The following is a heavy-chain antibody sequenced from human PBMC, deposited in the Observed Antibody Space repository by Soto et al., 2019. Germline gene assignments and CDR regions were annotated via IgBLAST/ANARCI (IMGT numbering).Heavy chain of an antibody. CDR2: ISYDGSNK. J-gene: IGHJ6*02. CDR1: GFTFSSYA. CDR3: ARDWRDDDILPGPMGGALYYYYGMDV. Sequence: QVQLVESGGGVVQPGRSLRLSCAASGFTFSSYAMHWVRQAPGKGLEWVAVISYDGSNKYYADSVKGRFTISRDNSKNRLYLQRNSLRAEDTAVYYCARDWRDDDILPGPMGGALYYYYGMDVWGQGTTVTVSS. D-gene: IGHD3-9*01. V-gene: IGHV3-30-3*01.